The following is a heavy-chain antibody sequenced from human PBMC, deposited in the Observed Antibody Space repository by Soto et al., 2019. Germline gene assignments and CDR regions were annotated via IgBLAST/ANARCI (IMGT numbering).Heavy chain of an antibody. CDR1: GLTLRNFA. V-gene: IGHV1-58*01. CDR2: IVFGSGNT. J-gene: IGHJ4*02. Sequence: SVKVSCKASGLTLRNFAVQWVRQARGQRPEWIGWIVFGSGNTNYSQKLQERVTLTRDTSTNTVHMELRRLGIEDTDVYYCPAESMQVVTSAGDYWGK. CDR3: PAESMQVVTSAGDY. D-gene: IGHD2-21*02.